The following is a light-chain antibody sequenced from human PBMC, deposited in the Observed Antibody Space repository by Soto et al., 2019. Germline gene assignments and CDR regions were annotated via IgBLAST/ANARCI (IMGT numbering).Light chain of an antibody. V-gene: IGKV4-1*01. J-gene: IGKJ1*01. CDR3: QQYYSTPWT. CDR1: QSVLYSSNSKNY. Sequence: DIVMTQSPDSLAVSLGERATINCKSSQSVLYSSNSKNYLAWYQQKPGQPPKLLVYWASTRESGVPDRFSGSGSGTDFTLTISSLQAEDVAVYYCQQYYSTPWTFGQGTKVGIK. CDR2: WAS.